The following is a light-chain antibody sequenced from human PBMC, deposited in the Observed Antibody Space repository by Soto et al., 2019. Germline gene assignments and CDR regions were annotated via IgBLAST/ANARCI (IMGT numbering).Light chain of an antibody. J-gene: IGKJ4*01. V-gene: IGKV1-9*01. CDR3: QQLNSYPSFT. CDR2: AAS. CDR1: QGISSY. Sequence: DIQLTQSPSFLSASVGDRVTITCRASQGISSYLAWYQQKPGKAPKLLIYAASTLQSGVPSRFSGSGSGTEFTLTISSLQPEDLATYYCQQLNSYPSFTFGGGTKVEIK.